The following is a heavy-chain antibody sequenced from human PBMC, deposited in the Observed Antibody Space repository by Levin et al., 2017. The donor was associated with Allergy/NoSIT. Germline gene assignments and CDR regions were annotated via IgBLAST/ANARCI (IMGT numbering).Heavy chain of an antibody. CDR2: IYPGDSDT. V-gene: IGHV5-51*01. Sequence: PGGSLRLSCKGSGYSFTSYWIGWVRQMPGKGLEWMGIIYPGDSDTRYSPSFQGQVTISADKSISTAYLQWSSLKASDTAMYYCARHLTTGTTVGWIYYYYGMDVWGQGTTVTVSS. CDR3: ARHLTTGTTVGWIYYYYGMDV. CDR1: GYSFTSYW. J-gene: IGHJ6*02. D-gene: IGHD1-1*01.